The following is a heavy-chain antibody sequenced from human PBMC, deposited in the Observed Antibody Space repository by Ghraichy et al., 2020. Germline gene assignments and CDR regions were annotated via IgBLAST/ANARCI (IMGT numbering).Heavy chain of an antibody. V-gene: IGHV2-26*01. Sequence: SGPTLVKHTETLTLTCTVSGFSLSNARMGVSWIRQPPGKALEWLAHIVSTDEKSYSTSLKSRLTISKDTSKSQVVLTMTNMDPTDTATYYCARAPIRPYYFYYYGLDVWGPGTTVTVSS. D-gene: IGHD5-24*01. J-gene: IGHJ6*02. CDR2: IVSTDEK. CDR1: GFSLSNARMG. CDR3: ARAPIRPYYFYYYGLDV.